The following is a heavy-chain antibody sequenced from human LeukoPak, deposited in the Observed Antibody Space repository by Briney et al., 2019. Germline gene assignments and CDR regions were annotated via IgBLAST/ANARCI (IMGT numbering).Heavy chain of an antibody. CDR2: IYHSGST. V-gene: IGHV4-30-2*01. Sequence: PSETLSLTCAVSGGSISSGGYSWSWIRQPPGKGLEWIGYIYHSGSTYYNPSLKSRVTISVDRSKNQFSLKLSSVTAADTAVYYCARGPTYYYDSSGYYRVGYFDYWGQGTLVTVSS. D-gene: IGHD3-22*01. CDR1: GGSISSGGYS. J-gene: IGHJ4*02. CDR3: ARGPTYYYDSSGYYRVGYFDY.